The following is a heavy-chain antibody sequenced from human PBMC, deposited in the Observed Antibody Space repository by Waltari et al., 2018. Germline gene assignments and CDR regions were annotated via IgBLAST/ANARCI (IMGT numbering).Heavy chain of an antibody. J-gene: IGHJ3*02. CDR3: TRFSYRLWFGELHAFDI. Sequence: EVQLVESGGGLVQPGRSLRLSCTASGFTFGDYAMSWVRQAPGKGLEWVGFIRSKAYGGTTEYAASVKGRFTISRDDSKSIAYLQMNSLKTEDTAVYYCTRFSYRLWFGELHAFDIWGQGTMVTVSS. CDR2: IRSKAYGGTT. D-gene: IGHD3-10*01. V-gene: IGHV3-49*04. CDR1: GFTFGDYA.